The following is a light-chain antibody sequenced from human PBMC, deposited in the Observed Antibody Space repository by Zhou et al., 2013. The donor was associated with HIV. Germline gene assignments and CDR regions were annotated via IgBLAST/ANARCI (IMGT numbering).Light chain of an antibody. CDR1: QSIGSN. CDR3: QQNNDRPRT. CDR2: GAS. V-gene: IGKV3-15*01. Sequence: ILMTQSPATLSVSPGERATLSCRASQSIGSNLAWYQQRPGQAPRLLIYGASTRAAGIPARFSGSGSGTEFTLTISSMQSEDFAVYYCQQNNDRPRTFGQGTKLEIK. J-gene: IGKJ2*01.